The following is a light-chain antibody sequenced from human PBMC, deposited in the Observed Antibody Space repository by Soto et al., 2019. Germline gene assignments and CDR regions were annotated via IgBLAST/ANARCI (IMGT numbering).Light chain of an antibody. CDR2: GVS. CDR1: QSVSNR. Sequence: EVVVTQSPATLSVSPGERATLSCRASQSVSNRIAWYQQRPGQAPRLVVYGVSTRATDIPDRFSGSGSGTELTLNISSLQSEDFAVYYCQHYDVWPTVTFGQGTKVEIK. CDR3: QHYDVWPTVT. J-gene: IGKJ1*01. V-gene: IGKV3-15*01.